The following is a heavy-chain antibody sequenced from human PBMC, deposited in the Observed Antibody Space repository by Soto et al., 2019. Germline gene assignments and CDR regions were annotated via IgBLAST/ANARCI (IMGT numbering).Heavy chain of an antibody. J-gene: IGHJ4*02. CDR1: GGSISSSSYY. D-gene: IGHD3-16*02. Sequence: SETLSLTCTVSGGSISSSSYYWGWIRQPPGKGLEWIGSIYYSGSTYYNPSLKSRVTISVDTSKNQFSLKLSSVTAADTAVYYCARHDNTFGGVIVIRPRFDYWGQGTLVTVSS. CDR2: IYYSGST. V-gene: IGHV4-39*01. CDR3: ARHDNTFGGVIVIRPRFDY.